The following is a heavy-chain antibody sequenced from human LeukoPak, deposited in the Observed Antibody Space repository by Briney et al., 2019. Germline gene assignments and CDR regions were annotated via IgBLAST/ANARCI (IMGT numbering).Heavy chain of an antibody. Sequence: GGSLRLSCAASGFTLTGNAMTWVRQAPGKGLEWVSAISGDGGSTYYAVSVKGRFTISSDNSKNTLYLQMNSLRAEDTAIYYCAKDCNGGNCYIDYWGQGTLVTVAS. D-gene: IGHD2-15*01. CDR1: GFTLTGNA. CDR2: ISGDGGST. J-gene: IGHJ4*02. V-gene: IGHV3-23*01. CDR3: AKDCNGGNCYIDY.